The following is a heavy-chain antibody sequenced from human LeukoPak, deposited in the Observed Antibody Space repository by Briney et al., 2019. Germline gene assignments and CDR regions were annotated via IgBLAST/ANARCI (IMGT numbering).Heavy chain of an antibody. J-gene: IGHJ3*02. V-gene: IGHV4-59*01. Sequence: SETLSLTCTVSGGSISSYYWSWIRQPPGKGLEWIGYIYYSGSTSYNPSLKSRVTISVDTSKKQFSLKLSSVTAADAAFYYCARYIVSYPHDAFDIWGQGTMVTVSS. CDR1: GGSISSYY. D-gene: IGHD1-26*01. CDR2: IYYSGST. CDR3: ARYIVSYPHDAFDI.